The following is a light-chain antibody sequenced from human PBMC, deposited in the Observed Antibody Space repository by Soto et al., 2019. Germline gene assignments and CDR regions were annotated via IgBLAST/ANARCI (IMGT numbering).Light chain of an antibody. CDR2: EDN. V-gene: IGLV6-57*01. CDR3: QSYDSSNRGVV. J-gene: IGLJ2*01. CDR1: SGSIASNY. Sequence: NFMLTQPHSVSESPGKTVTISCTRSSGSIASNYVQWYQQRPGSSPTTVIYEDNQRPSGVPDRFSGSIDSSSNSASLTISGLKPEDEADYYCQSYDSSNRGVVFGGGTKLTVL.